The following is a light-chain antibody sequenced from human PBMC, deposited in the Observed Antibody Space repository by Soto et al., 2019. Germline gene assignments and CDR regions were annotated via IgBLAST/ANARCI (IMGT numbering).Light chain of an antibody. CDR3: CSYAGSHVV. V-gene: IGLV2-23*01. CDR2: EGS. J-gene: IGLJ2*01. CDR1: SSDVGSYNL. Sequence: QSVLTQPASVSGSPGQSITISCTGTSSDVGSYNLVSWYQQHPGKAPKLMIYEGSKRPSGVSNRFSGSKSGNTASLTISGLQAEDEADYYCCSYAGSHVVFGGGTKLTGL.